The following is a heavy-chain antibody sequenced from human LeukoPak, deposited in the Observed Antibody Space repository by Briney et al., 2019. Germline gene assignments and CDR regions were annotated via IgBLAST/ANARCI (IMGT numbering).Heavy chain of an antibody. J-gene: IGHJ4*02. Sequence: GTLRLSCAASGLTFDTYAMHWVRQAPGKGVEWVAVISYDGRNKYYADSVKGGFTISRDNYKNTLYLQMNSLRTEDTAVYYCARVLYSSGWYGPFDYWGQGTLVTVSS. CDR2: ISYDGRNK. D-gene: IGHD6-19*01. V-gene: IGHV3-30*04. CDR3: ARVLYSSGWYGPFDY. CDR1: GLTFDTYA.